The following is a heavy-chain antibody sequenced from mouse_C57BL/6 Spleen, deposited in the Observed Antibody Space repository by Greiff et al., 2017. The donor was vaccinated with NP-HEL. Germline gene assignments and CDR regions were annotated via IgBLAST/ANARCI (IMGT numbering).Heavy chain of an antibody. D-gene: IGHD1-3*01. V-gene: IGHV1-15*01. Sequence: QVQLQQSGAELVRPGASVTLSCKASGYTFTDFEIHWVKQTPVHGLEWIGPFNPETGGNTYTQKFKGKAILTADRSSSTAYMELRSLTSEDSAVYYCTRGFNYFFDSWGQGTTLTVSS. CDR2: FNPETGGN. J-gene: IGHJ2*01. CDR3: TRGFNYFFDS. CDR1: GYTFTDFE.